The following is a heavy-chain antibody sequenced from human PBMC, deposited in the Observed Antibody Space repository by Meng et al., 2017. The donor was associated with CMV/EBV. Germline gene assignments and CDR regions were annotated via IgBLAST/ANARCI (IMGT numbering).Heavy chain of an antibody. D-gene: IGHD3-3*01. Sequence: SVKVSCKASGFTFTSSAVQWVRQARGQRLEWIGWIVVGSGSTNYAQKFQERVTITRDMSTSTAYMELSSLRSEDTAVYYCAADGDFWSGYNWFDPWGQGTLVTVSS. J-gene: IGHJ5*02. CDR3: AADGDFWSGYNWFDP. CDR2: IVVGSGST. CDR1: GFTFTSSA. V-gene: IGHV1-58*01.